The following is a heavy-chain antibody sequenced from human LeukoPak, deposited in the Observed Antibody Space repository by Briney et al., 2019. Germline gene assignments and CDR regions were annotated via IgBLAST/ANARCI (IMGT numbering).Heavy chain of an antibody. V-gene: IGHV4-34*01. CDR3: ARTRDAGRDY. CDR1: GGSFSGYY. D-gene: IGHD2-2*01. CDR2: INHSGST. J-gene: IGHJ4*02. Sequence: PSETLSLTCAVYGGSFSGYYWSWIRQPPGKGLEWIGEINHSGSTNYNPSLKSRVTISVDTSKNQFSLKLSSVTAADTAVYYCARTRDAGRDYWGRGTLVTVSS.